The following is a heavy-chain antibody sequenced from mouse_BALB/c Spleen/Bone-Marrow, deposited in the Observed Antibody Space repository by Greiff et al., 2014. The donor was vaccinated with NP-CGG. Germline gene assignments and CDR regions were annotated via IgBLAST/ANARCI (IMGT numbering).Heavy chain of an antibody. CDR1: GFNIKDTY. Sequence: VQLQQSGAELVKPGASVKLSCTAPGFNIKDTYMHWVKQRPEQGLEWIGRIDPANGDIIYDPKFQGKATITADTSSNTAYLQLSSLTSEDTAVYYCARGGNYGWFAYWGQGTLVTVSA. V-gene: IGHV14-3*02. CDR3: ARGGNYGWFAY. CDR2: IDPANGDI. D-gene: IGHD2-1*01. J-gene: IGHJ3*01.